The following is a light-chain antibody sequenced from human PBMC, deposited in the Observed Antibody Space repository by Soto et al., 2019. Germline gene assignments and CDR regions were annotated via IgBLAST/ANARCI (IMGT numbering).Light chain of an antibody. CDR3: QQSYSRIS. V-gene: IGKV1-39*01. Sequence: DIQMTQSPSSLSASVGDRVTITCRASQSIASYLNWYQQRPGEAPNLLICTASNLQTGVPSRFSGSGSGADFTLTISGLQPEDFTTYYCQQSYSRISFGARTKVEIK. J-gene: IGKJ4*01. CDR1: QSIASY. CDR2: TAS.